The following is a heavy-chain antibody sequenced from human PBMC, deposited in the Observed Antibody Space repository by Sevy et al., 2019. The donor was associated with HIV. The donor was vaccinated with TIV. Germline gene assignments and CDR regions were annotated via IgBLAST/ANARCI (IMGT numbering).Heavy chain of an antibody. CDR3: ARAGTGFGAEFDY. V-gene: IGHV3-74*01. Sequence: GGSLRLSCAAAGFTFSNYWMHWVRQVPGKGLVWVSRIDTDGGGASYADSVKGRFTVSRDNARNTLYLQMNSVKVEDTGVYYCARAGTGFGAEFDYWGQGNLVTVSS. D-gene: IGHD3-10*01. CDR2: IDTDGGGA. CDR1: GFTFSNYW. J-gene: IGHJ4*02.